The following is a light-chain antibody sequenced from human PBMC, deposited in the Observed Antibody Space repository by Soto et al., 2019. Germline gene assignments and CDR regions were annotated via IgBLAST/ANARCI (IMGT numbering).Light chain of an antibody. CDR1: SSDIGGYNY. V-gene: IGLV2-14*01. CDR3: SSFTSSSTYVL. CDR2: EVS. J-gene: IGLJ2*01. Sequence: QSALTQPASVSGSPGQSITISCTGTSSDIGGYNYVSWYQHHPGKAPKHMIYEVSNRPSGVSNRFSGSKSDNTASLTISGLQAEDEAHYYCSSFTSSSTYVLFGGGTKLTVL.